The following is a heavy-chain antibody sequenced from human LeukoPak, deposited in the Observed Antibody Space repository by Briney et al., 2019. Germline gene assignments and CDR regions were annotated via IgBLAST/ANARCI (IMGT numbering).Heavy chain of an antibody. J-gene: IGHJ3*02. CDR3: ARDWGYYYDSSGYSDAFDI. CDR2: INPNSGCT. V-gene: IGHV1-2*06. CDR1: GYTFTGYY. D-gene: IGHD3-22*01. Sequence: ASVKVSCKASGYTFTGYYMHWVRQAPGQGLEWMGRINPNSGCTNYAQKFHDRVTMTRDTSISTAYMGLSRLRSDDTAVYYCARDWGYYYDSSGYSDAFDIWGQGTMVTVSS.